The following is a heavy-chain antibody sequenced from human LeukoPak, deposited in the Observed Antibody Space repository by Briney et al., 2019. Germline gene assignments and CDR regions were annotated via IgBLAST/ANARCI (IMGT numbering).Heavy chain of an antibody. CDR3: AKDLREITMILGY. CDR1: GFTFSSYG. V-gene: IGHV3-30*02. D-gene: IGHD3-22*01. CDR2: IRYDGSNK. J-gene: IGHJ4*02. Sequence: GGSLRLSCAASGFTFSSYGMHWVRQAPGKGLEWVAFIRYDGSNKYYADSVKGRFTISRDNSKNTLYLQMNSLRAEDTAVYYCAKDLREITMILGYWGQGTLVTVSS.